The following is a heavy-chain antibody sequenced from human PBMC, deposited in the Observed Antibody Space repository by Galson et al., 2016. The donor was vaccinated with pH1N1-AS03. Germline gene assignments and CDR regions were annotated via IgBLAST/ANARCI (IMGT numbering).Heavy chain of an antibody. Sequence: TLSLTCSVSGGSISSGSYYWSWIRQPAGKGLEWIGRIYTSGSTNYNPSLKSRVTIAVDTSKNQVSLKLSSVTAADTAVYYCARATGGVSYGTPFFDSWGQGTLVTVSS. D-gene: IGHD5-18*01. CDR3: ARATGGVSYGTPFFDS. V-gene: IGHV4-61*02. CDR2: IYTSGST. J-gene: IGHJ4*02. CDR1: GGSISSGSYY.